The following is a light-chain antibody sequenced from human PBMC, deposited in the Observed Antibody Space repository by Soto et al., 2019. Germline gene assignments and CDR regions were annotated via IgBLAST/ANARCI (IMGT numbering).Light chain of an antibody. CDR1: SSDVGAYNY. CDR2: EVT. Sequence: QSALTQPPSASGSPGQSVTISCTGTSSDVGAYNYVSWYQQYPGKAPKLMIYEVTKRPSGVPDRFSGSKSGKTASLTVSGLQPEDEAYYHCTSYAGSNIWVFGGGTKVTVL. V-gene: IGLV2-8*01. CDR3: TSYAGSNIWV. J-gene: IGLJ3*02.